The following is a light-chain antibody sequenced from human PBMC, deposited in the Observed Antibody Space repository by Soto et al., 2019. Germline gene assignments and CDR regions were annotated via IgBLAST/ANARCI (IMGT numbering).Light chain of an antibody. CDR3: QQYNTSLWT. V-gene: IGKV3-20*01. J-gene: IGKJ1*01. CDR1: QSVSSTY. CDR2: GAS. Sequence: EIVLTQSPGTLSLSPGERAILSCRASQSVSSTYLAWYQQKPGQAPRLLIYGASSRATGIPDRFSGSGSGTDFTLTISRLEPEDFAVYYCQQYNTSLWTFGQGTKVDIK.